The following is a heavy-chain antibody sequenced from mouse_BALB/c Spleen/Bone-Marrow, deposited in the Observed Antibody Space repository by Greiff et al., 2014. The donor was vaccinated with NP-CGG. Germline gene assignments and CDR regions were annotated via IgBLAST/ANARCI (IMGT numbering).Heavy chain of an antibody. J-gene: IGHJ1*01. CDR2: INPYNDGT. CDR3: ARRDYYGSSFYWCFDV. D-gene: IGHD1-1*01. CDR1: GYTFTSYV. Sequence: EVKLVESGPELVKPGASVKMSCKASGYTFTSYVMHWVKQKPGQGLEWIGYINPYNDGTKYNEKFKGKATLTSDKSSSTAYMELSSLTSEDSAVYYCARRDYYGSSFYWCFDVWGAGTTVTVSS. V-gene: IGHV1-14*01.